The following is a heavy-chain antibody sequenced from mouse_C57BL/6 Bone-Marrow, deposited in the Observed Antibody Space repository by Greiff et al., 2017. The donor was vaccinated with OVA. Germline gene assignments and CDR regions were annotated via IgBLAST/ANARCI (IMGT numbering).Heavy chain of an antibody. J-gene: IGHJ1*03. CDR3: TTALIYYYGSSYWYFDV. CDR2: IDPENGDT. D-gene: IGHD1-1*01. V-gene: IGHV14-4*01. CDR1: GFNIKDDY. Sequence: VQLQQSGAELVRPGASVKLSCTASGFNIKDDYMHWVKQRPEQGLEWIGWIDPENGDTEYASKFQGKATITADTSSNTAYLQLSSLTSEDTAVYYCTTALIYYYGSSYWYFDVWGTGTTVTVSS.